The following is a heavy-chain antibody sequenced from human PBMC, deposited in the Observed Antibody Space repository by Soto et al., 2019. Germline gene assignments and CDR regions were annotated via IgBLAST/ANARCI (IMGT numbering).Heavy chain of an antibody. J-gene: IGHJ4*02. V-gene: IGHV3-74*01. Sequence: GSLRHSCAASGFTFSNYGMHWVRQAPGKGLVYVSRISSDGSSTGYADSVKGRFTISRDNAKNTLYLQMNSLRAEDMAVYYCARDPVPQNSDWGQGTLVTVSS. CDR3: ARDPVPQNSD. CDR1: GFTFSNYG. D-gene: IGHD3-10*01. CDR2: ISSDGSST.